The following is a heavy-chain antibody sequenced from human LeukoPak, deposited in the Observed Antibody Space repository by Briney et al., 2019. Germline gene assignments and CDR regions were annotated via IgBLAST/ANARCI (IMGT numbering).Heavy chain of an antibody. CDR3: AGRPRPPDAFDI. CDR1: GGSISSSGYY. CDR2: IYYSGST. Sequence: SETLSLTCTVSGGSISSSGYYWGWLRQPPGKGLEWIGSIYYSGSTYYSPSLKSRVTISRDTSKNQFSLNLYSVTAADTAVYYCAGRPRPPDAFDIWGQGTVVIVSS. J-gene: IGHJ3*02. V-gene: IGHV4-39*01.